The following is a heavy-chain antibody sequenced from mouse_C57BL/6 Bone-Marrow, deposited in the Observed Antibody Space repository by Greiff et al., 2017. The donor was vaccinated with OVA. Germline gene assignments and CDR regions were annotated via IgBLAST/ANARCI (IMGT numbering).Heavy chain of an antibody. D-gene: IGHD2-4*01. V-gene: IGHV1-52*01. CDR1: GYTFTSYW. CDR3: ARSEGLPAWFAY. J-gene: IGHJ3*01. CDR2: IDPSDSET. Sequence: QVQLQQPGAELVRPGSSVKLSCKASGYTFTSYWMHWVKQRPIQGLEWIGNIDPSDSETHYNQKFKDKATLTVDKSSSTAYMQLSSLTSEDSAVYYCARSEGLPAWFAYWGQGTLVTVSA.